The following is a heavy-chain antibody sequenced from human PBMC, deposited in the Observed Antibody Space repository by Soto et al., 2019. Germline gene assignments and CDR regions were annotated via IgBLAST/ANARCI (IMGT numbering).Heavy chain of an antibody. D-gene: IGHD6-13*01. V-gene: IGHV1-69*13. CDR2: IIPIFGTA. CDR3: ARGRSYSRSWEPFDY. Sequence: ASVKVSCKASGGTFSSYAISWVRQAPGQGLEWMGGIIPIFGTANYAQKFQGRVTITADESTSTAYMELSSLRSEDTAVYYCARGRSYSRSWEPFDYWGQGTLVTVSS. CDR1: GGTFSSYA. J-gene: IGHJ4*02.